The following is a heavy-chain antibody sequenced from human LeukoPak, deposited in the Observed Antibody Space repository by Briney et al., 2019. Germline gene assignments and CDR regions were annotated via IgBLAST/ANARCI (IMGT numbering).Heavy chain of an antibody. CDR3: AKDRHSYGFVEGDY. D-gene: IGHD5-18*01. V-gene: IGHV3-23*01. J-gene: IGHJ4*02. CDR2: ISGSGGST. Sequence: GGSLRLSCAASGFTFSSYAMSWVRQAPGKGLEWVSAISGSGGSTYYADSVKGWFTISRDNSKNTLYLQMNSLRAEDTAVYYCAKDRHSYGFVEGDYWGQGTLVTVSS. CDR1: GFTFSSYA.